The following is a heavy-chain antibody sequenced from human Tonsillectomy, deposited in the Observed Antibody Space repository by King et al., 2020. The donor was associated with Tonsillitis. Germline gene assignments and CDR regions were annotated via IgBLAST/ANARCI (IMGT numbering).Heavy chain of an antibody. J-gene: IGHJ6*02. Sequence: VQLVESGAEVKKPGESLRISCKGSGYSFTSYWISWVRQMPGKGLEWMGRIDPSDSYTNYSPSFQGHVTISADKSISTAYLQWSSLKASDTAMYYCARPGAGADRVPTSLYYYYYGMDVWGQGTTVTVSS. CDR2: IDPSDSYT. CDR3: ARPGAGADRVPTSLYYYYYGMDV. CDR1: GYSFTSYW. V-gene: IGHV5-10-1*03. D-gene: IGHD2-8*02.